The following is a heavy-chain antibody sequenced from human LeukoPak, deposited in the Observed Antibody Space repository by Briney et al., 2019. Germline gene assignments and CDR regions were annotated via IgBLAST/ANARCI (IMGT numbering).Heavy chain of an antibody. CDR2: IYYSGST. J-gene: IGHJ6*03. Sequence: SETLSLTCTVSSGSISSSSYYWGWVRQPPGKGLEWIGSIYYSGSTYYNPSLKSRVTISVDTSKNQFSLKLSSVTAANTAVYYCARHVSYYYMDVWGKGTTVTISS. V-gene: IGHV4-39*01. CDR3: ARHVSYYYMDV. CDR1: SGSISSSSYY.